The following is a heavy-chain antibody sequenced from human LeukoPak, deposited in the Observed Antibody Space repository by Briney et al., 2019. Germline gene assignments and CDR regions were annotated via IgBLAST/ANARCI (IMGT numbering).Heavy chain of an antibody. CDR1: GFTFSSYA. CDR3: ATPQYYYYDSSGYIGY. Sequence: GGSLRLSCAASGFTFSSYAMSWVRQAPGKGLEWVSAISGSGGSTYYADSVTGRFTISRDNSKNTLYLQMTSLRAEDTAVYYCATPQYYYYDSSGYIGYWGQGTLVTVSS. V-gene: IGHV3-23*01. D-gene: IGHD3-22*01. CDR2: ISGSGGST. J-gene: IGHJ4*02.